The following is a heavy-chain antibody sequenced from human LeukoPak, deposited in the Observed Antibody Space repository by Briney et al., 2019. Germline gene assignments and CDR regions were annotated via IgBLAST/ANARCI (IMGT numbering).Heavy chain of an antibody. Sequence: PSETLSLTCTVSGDSISNSLKYWSWIRQHPGKGLEWIGYIYHSGRSYYNPSLKSRITMSVDTSKNQFSLNLSSVTAADTAVYYCARDRESGYFAYFDYWGQGTLVTVSS. D-gene: IGHD3-3*01. V-gene: IGHV4-31*03. CDR3: ARDRESGYFAYFDY. J-gene: IGHJ4*02. CDR1: GDSISNSLKY. CDR2: IYHSGRS.